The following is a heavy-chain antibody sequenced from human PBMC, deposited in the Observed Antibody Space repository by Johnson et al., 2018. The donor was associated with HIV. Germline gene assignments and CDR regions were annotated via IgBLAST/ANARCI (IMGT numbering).Heavy chain of an antibody. J-gene: IGHJ3*02. CDR1: GFTFSSYA. V-gene: IGHV3-30*04. CDR2: ISYDGSNK. CDR3: ARGLTMIVVVDAFDI. Sequence: QVQLVESGGGVVQPGGSLRLSCAASGFTFSSYAMHWVRQAPGKGLEWVAVISYDGSNKYYADSVKGRFTISRDNSKNTLYLQMNSLRDEDTSVYYCARGLTMIVVVDAFDIWGQGTMVTVSS. D-gene: IGHD3-22*01.